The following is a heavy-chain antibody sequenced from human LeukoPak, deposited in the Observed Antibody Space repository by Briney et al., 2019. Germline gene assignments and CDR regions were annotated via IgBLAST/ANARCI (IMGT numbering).Heavy chain of an antibody. CDR2: FDPEDGET. Sequence: ASVKVSCRVSGYTLTELSMHWVRQAPGKGLEWTGGFDPEDGETIYAQKFQGRVTMTEDTSTDTAYMELSSLRSEDTAVYYCATLYQLLSYSRIEYFQHWGQGTLVTVSS. V-gene: IGHV1-24*01. CDR1: GYTLTELS. CDR3: ATLYQLLSYSRIEYFQH. J-gene: IGHJ1*01. D-gene: IGHD2-2*01.